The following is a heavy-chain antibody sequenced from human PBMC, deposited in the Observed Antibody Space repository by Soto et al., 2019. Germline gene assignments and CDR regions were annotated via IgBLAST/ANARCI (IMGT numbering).Heavy chain of an antibody. CDR2: IYYSGST. D-gene: IGHD1-26*01. CDR3: ARGYGSYPIYYFDY. Sequence: QVQLQESGPGLVKPSETLSLTCTVSGGSISSYYWSWIRQPPGKGLEWIGYIYYSGSTNYNPSLKSRVTISVDTSKNQFSLKLSSVTAADTAVYYCARGYGSYPIYYFDYWGQGTLVTVSS. CDR1: GGSISSYY. J-gene: IGHJ4*02. V-gene: IGHV4-59*01.